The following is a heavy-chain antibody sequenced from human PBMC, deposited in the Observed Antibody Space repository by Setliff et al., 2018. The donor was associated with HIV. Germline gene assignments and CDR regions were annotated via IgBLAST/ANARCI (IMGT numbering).Heavy chain of an antibody. CDR2: IYASGRT. V-gene: IGHV4-4*07. CDR1: GGSISSYY. CDR3: AREIQFSATTYYYYYMDD. Sequence: PSETLSLTCTVSGGSISSYYWSWIRQPAGKGLEWIGRIYASGRTNYNPSLKSRVTLSVDTSKNQFSLKVTSVTAADTAVYYCAREIQFSATTYYYYYMDDWGQGTMVTVSS. D-gene: IGHD5-18*01. J-gene: IGHJ6*03.